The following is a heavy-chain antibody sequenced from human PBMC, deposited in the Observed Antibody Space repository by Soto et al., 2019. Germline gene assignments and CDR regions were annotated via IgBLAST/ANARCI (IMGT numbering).Heavy chain of an antibody. CDR3: ARERGLIGYYDSSGYYFDY. Sequence: GGSLRLSCAASGFTFSSYSMNWVRQAPGKGLEWVSYISSNSSTIYYADSVKGRFTISRDNAKNSLYLQMNSLRDEDTAVYYCARERGLIGYYDSSGYYFDYWGQGTLVTVSS. J-gene: IGHJ4*02. CDR2: ISSNSSTI. V-gene: IGHV3-48*02. D-gene: IGHD3-22*01. CDR1: GFTFSSYS.